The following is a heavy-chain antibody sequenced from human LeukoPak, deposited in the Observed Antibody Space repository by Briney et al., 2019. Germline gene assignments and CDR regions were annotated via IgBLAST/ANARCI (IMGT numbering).Heavy chain of an antibody. CDR1: GGSISSGGYY. CDR2: IYYSGST. V-gene: IGHV4-31*03. D-gene: IGHD3-16*01. Sequence: SSETLSLTCTVSGGSISSGGYYWSWIRQHPGKGLEWIGYIYYSGSTYYNPSLKSRVTISVDTSKNQFSLKLSSVTAADTAVYYCPSDFGGPGAFDIWGQGTMVTVST. CDR3: PSDFGGPGAFDI. J-gene: IGHJ3*02.